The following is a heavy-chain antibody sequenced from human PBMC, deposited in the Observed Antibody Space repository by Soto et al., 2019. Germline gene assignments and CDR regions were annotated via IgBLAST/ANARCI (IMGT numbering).Heavy chain of an antibody. D-gene: IGHD6-19*01. CDR3: ARVESSGWYPHY. CDR2: IYYSGTT. J-gene: IGHJ4*02. V-gene: IGHV4-59*01. Sequence: PSETLSLTCTVSGGSIAGYYWSWVRQPPGKGLEWIGYIYYSGTTNYNPSLTSRVTMSVDSSKNQFSLNLKSVTAADTAVYFCARVESSGWYPHYWGQGTLVTVSS. CDR1: GGSIAGYY.